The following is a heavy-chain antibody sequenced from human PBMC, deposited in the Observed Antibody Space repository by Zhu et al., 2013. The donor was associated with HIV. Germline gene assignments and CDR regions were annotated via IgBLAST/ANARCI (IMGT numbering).Heavy chain of an antibody. D-gene: IGHD1-1*01. J-gene: IGHJ4*02. CDR3: AREYTHTTDY. CDR2: MNPNSGGT. CDR1: GYTFTDYD. Sequence: QVQLVQSGAEVKKPGASVRVSCSSSGYTFTDYDINWVRQAPGQGLEWMGWMNPNSGGTNYAQKFQGRVTMTRDTSISTAYMELSRLRSDDTAVYYCAREYTHTTDYWGQGTLVTVSS. V-gene: IGHV1-2*02.